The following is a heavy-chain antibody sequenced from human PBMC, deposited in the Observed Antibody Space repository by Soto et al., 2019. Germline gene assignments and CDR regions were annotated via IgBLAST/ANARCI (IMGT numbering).Heavy chain of an antibody. Sequence: GGSLRLSCAAAGFTFSSYAMSWVRQAPGKGLEWVSAISGSGGSTYYADSVKGRFTISRDNSKNTLYLQMNSLRAEDTAVYYCAKDGSGRITIFGVVITPPYFDYWGQGTLVTVSS. CDR1: GFTFSSYA. D-gene: IGHD3-3*01. CDR2: ISGSGGST. V-gene: IGHV3-23*01. J-gene: IGHJ4*02. CDR3: AKDGSGRITIFGVVITPPYFDY.